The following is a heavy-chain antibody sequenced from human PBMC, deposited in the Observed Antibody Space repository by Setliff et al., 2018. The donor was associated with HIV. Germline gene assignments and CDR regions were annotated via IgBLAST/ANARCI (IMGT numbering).Heavy chain of an antibody. D-gene: IGHD3-10*01. V-gene: IGHV5-51*01. J-gene: IGHJ4*02. Sequence: SLKISCKGSGYSFTNYWIGWVRQMPGKGLEWMGIINPGDSETRYNPPFQGQVTISADKSITTAYLQWSGLKASDTAIYYCARLGPGPMFRTNFDYWGQGTQVTVSS. CDR2: INPGDSET. CDR3: ARLGPGPMFRTNFDY. CDR1: GYSFTNYW.